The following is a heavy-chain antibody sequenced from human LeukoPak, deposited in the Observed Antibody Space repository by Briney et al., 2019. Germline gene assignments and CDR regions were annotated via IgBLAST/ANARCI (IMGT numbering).Heavy chain of an antibody. D-gene: IGHD2-15*01. V-gene: IGHV3-23*01. CDR3: AKDPQDCSGGSCYTPGYYFDY. CDR1: GFTFSSYA. Sequence: GGSLRLSCVASGFTFSSYAMNWVRQAPGKGLEWVSAISGNGGSTYYADSVKGHFTISRDNSKNTLYLQMNSLRAEDTAVYYCAKDPQDCSGGSCYTPGYYFDYWGQGTLVTVSS. CDR2: ISGNGGST. J-gene: IGHJ4*02.